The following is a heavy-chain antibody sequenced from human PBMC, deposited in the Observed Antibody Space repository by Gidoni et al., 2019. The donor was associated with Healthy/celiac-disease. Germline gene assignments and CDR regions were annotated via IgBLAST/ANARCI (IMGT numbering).Heavy chain of an antibody. CDR3: ARIAVAYCSGGSCYPHWFDP. CDR2: IFSNDEK. V-gene: IGHV2-26*01. J-gene: IGHJ5*02. CDR1: GLSLSNARMG. D-gene: IGHD2-15*01. Sequence: QVTLKESGPVLVKPTETITLTCTVSGLSLSNARMGVSWIRQPPGKALEWLAHIFSNDEKSYSTSLKSRLTISKDTSKSQVVLTMTNMDPVDTATYYCARIAVAYCSGGSCYPHWFDPWGQGTLVTVSS.